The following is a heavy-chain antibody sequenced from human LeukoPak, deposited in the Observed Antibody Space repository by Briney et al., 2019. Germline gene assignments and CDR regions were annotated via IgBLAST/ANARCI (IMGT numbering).Heavy chain of an antibody. V-gene: IGHV4-59*01. CDR1: GGSISSYY. CDR2: IYYSGST. CDR3: ARDPMNRRFDY. Sequence: KPSETLSLTCTVSGGSISSYYGSWIRQPPGKGLEWIGYIYYSGSTNYNPSLKSRVTISVDTSKNQFSLKLSSVTAADTAVYYCARDPMNRRFDYWGQGTLATASS. J-gene: IGHJ4*02. D-gene: IGHD3-22*01.